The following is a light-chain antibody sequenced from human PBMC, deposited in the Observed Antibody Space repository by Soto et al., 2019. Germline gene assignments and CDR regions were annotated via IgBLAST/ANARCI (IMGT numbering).Light chain of an antibody. CDR3: AAWDDSVKGPM. Sequence: QSVLTQPPSVSATPGQRVTFFCFGGGSNIGAHTVNWYQQLPGTAPKLLIYGDTQRPSGVPDRFSGSKSGTSASLAISGLRSDDEADYYCAAWDDSVKGPMFGGGTKLTVL. CDR1: GSNIGAHT. V-gene: IGLV1-44*01. CDR2: GDT. J-gene: IGLJ3*02.